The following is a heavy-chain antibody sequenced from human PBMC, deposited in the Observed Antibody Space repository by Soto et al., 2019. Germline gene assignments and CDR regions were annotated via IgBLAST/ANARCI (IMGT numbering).Heavy chain of an antibody. J-gene: IGHJ4*02. D-gene: IGHD3-16*01. Sequence: SETLSLTCSVSGYSISSGFYWDWIRQPPGKGLEWIGSIYHRGNTYYNPSHNGRITISLDTSKNQFSLHLNSVTPEDTAVYYCAREFPYYESSDSYFDYWGQGALVTVSS. CDR1: GYSISSGFY. V-gene: IGHV4-38-2*02. CDR2: IYHRGNT. CDR3: AREFPYYESSDSYFDY.